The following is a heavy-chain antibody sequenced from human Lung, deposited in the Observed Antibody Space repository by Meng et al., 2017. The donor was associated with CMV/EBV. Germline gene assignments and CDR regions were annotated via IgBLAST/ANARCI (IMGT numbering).Heavy chain of an antibody. V-gene: IGHV4-4*02. CDR2: ISHTGIT. CDR1: GGSISSFNW. D-gene: IGHD4-17*01. Sequence: VSGGSISSFNWWSWVRQTPGKGLEWIGEISHTGITNSNPSLNTRVIMSVDKSKNQFSLKLHSVTAADTAVYYCARNSYGDFAPVQYWGQGILVTVSS. CDR3: ARNSYGDFAPVQY. J-gene: IGHJ4*02.